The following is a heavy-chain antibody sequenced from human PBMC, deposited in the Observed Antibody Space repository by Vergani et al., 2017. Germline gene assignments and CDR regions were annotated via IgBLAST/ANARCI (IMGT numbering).Heavy chain of an antibody. CDR1: GYTFTSYA. D-gene: IGHD6-13*01. V-gene: IGHV1-3*04. J-gene: IGHJ6*03. CDR3: ARDQRSSSWYYYYYYMDV. CDR2: INTGNGNT. Sequence: QVQLVQSGAEVKKPGASVKVSCKASGYTFTSYAMHWVRQAPGQRLEWMGWINTGNGNTKYSQKFQGRVTITRETSASTAYMELSSLRSEDTAVYYCARDQRSSSWYYYYYYMDVWGKGTTVTVSS.